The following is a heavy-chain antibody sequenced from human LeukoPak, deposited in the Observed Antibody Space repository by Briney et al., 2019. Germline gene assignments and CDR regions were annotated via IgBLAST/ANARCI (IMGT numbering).Heavy chain of an antibody. D-gene: IGHD1-1*01. V-gene: IGHV4-59*01. CDR1: GDSISNNY. Sequence: SETLSLTCTASGDSISNNYWSWIRQAPGKGLEWIAYIYNGGSANHNPSLRSRATLSMDTSNNQFSLRLTSVTAADTAVYYCAREIIATRSDAFDIWGQGAMVTVSS. J-gene: IGHJ3*02. CDR3: AREIIATRSDAFDI. CDR2: IYNGGSA.